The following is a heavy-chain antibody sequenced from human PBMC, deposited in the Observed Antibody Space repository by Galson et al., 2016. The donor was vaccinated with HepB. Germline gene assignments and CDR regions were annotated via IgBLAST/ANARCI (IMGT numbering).Heavy chain of an antibody. Sequence: SLRLSCAASGFSSSMYWMSWVRQAPGKGLEWVANIKTDGSETYYVGSVKGRFTISRDSAKNSVYLQMNSLRVEDTAVYFCTRVDGDPIFYYYGLDVWGKGTSVTVST. J-gene: IGHJ6*04. CDR3: TRVDGDPIFYYYGLDV. D-gene: IGHD3-10*01. CDR2: IKTDGSET. CDR1: GFSSSMYW. V-gene: IGHV3-7*01.